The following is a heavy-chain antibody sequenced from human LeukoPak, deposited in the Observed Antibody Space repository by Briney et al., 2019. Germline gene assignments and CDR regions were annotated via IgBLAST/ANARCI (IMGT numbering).Heavy chain of an antibody. Sequence: GGSLRLSCAASGFTFSSYGMHWVRQAPGKGLEWVAFIRYDGSNKYYADSVKGRFTISRDNSKNTLYLQMNSLRAEDTAVYYCAKDYGDYVPNGDAIDYWGQGTLVTVSS. CDR2: IRYDGSNK. CDR3: AKDYGDYVPNGDAIDY. J-gene: IGHJ4*02. D-gene: IGHD4-17*01. CDR1: GFTFSSYG. V-gene: IGHV3-30*02.